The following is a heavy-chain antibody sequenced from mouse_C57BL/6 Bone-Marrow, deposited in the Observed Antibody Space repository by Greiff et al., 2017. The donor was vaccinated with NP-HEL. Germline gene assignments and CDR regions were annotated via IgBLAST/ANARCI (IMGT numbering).Heavy chain of an antibody. CDR1: GFNIKDDY. CDR3: TLYDGYYNAMDY. Sequence: EVQLQQSGAELVRPGASVKLSCTASGFNIKDDYMHWVKQRPEQGLEWIGWIDPENGDTEYASKFQGKATITADTSSNTAYLQLSSLTSEDTAVYYCTLYDGYYNAMDYWGQGTSVTVSS. V-gene: IGHV14-4*01. CDR2: IDPENGDT. J-gene: IGHJ4*01. D-gene: IGHD2-3*01.